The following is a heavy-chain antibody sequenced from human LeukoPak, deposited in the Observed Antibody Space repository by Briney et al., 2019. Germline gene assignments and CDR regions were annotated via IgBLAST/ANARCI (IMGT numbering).Heavy chain of an antibody. V-gene: IGHV3-23*01. CDR1: GFTFSSYA. CDR3: AKDDDYVEYGYYFDF. Sequence: GGSLRLSCAASGFTFSSYAMSWVRQAPGKGLEWVSAIGGRGTITYYADSVKGRFTISKDNSKNTLYLQMNSLRAEDTAVYYCAKDDDYVEYGYYFDFWGQGTLVTVSS. CDR2: IGGRGTIT. D-gene: IGHD4-17*01. J-gene: IGHJ4*02.